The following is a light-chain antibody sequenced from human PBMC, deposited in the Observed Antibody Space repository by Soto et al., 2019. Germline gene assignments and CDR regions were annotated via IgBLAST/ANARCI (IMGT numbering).Light chain of an antibody. V-gene: IGKV3-20*01. CDR2: GAS. J-gene: IGKJ4*01. CDR1: QSVSSSF. CDR3: QQYGSSPLT. Sequence: EIVLTQSPGTLSLSPGERATLSCRASQSVSSSFLAWYQQKPGQAPRLLIYGASSRGTGIPDRFSGSGSGTDFTLTIIRLEPDDVAVYYCQQYGSSPLTLGGGTKVEIK.